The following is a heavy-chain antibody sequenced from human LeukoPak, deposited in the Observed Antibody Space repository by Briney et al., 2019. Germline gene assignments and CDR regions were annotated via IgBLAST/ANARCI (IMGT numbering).Heavy chain of an antibody. CDR2: VTGSTYST. Sequence: GGSLRLSCAASRFTFSAYGMSWVRQAPGMGLEWVSAVTGSTYSTYYADSVRGRFTISRETSKTTLYLQMNSLRDDDTAVYYCAKDQLNRFCSSGSCSITHDYWGQGTLVTVSS. CDR3: AKDQLNRFCSSGSCSITHDY. D-gene: IGHD2-15*01. J-gene: IGHJ4*02. CDR1: RFTFSAYG. V-gene: IGHV3-23*01.